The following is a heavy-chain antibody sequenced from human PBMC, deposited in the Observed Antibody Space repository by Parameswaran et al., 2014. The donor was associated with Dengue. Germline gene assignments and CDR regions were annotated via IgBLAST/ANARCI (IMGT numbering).Heavy chain of an antibody. CDR2: MNPNSGNT. V-gene: IGHV1-8*01. D-gene: IGHD6-6*01. Sequence: WVRQAPGQGLEWMGWMNPNSGNTDYAQKFQGRVTMTRNTSISTAYMELSSLRSEDTAVYYCARIAARPRFDYWGQGTLVTVSS. CDR3: ARIAARPRFDY. J-gene: IGHJ4*02.